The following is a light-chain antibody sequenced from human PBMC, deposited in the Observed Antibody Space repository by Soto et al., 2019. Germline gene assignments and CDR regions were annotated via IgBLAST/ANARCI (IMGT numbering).Light chain of an antibody. J-gene: IGKJ2*01. CDR1: QSIGSW. CDR2: KAT. Sequence: DIQMTQSPSTLSASVGDGVTITCRASQSIGSWLAWYQQKPGKAPKLLIYKATNLQSGVPSRFSGSESGTDFSLTIISLQPVDSATYFCQQYNDFQYTFGPGTKLEI. V-gene: IGKV1-5*03. CDR3: QQYNDFQYT.